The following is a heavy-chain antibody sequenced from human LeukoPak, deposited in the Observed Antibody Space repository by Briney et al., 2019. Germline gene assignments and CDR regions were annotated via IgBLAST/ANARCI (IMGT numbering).Heavy chain of an antibody. V-gene: IGHV4-59*12. J-gene: IGHJ3*02. CDR1: GGSISSYY. CDR3: ARTHTAMTYDAFDI. CDR2: IYYSGST. D-gene: IGHD5-18*01. Sequence: RASETLSLTCTVSGGSISSYYWSWIRQPPGKGLEWIGNIYYSGSTYDNPSLKSRVTISLDTSKNQFSLRLSSVTAADTAVFYCARTHTAMTYDAFDIWGQGTMVTVSS.